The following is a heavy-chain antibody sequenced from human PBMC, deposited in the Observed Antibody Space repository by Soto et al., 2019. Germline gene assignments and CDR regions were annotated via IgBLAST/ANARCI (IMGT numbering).Heavy chain of an antibody. CDR3: AKEIVAGNWFDP. CDR1: GFTFSNSA. J-gene: IGHJ5*02. CDR2: ISDSGVST. D-gene: IGHD3-10*01. Sequence: GGSLRLSCAASGFTFSNSAMSWVRQAPGKGLDWVSSISDSGVSTYYADSVKGRFTISRDNSKSTLYLKMNSLRAEDTVVYYCAKEIVAGNWFDPWGQGTLVTVSS. V-gene: IGHV3-23*01.